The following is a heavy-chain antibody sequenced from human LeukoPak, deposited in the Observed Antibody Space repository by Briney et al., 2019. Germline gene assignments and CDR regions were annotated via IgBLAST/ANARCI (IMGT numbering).Heavy chain of an antibody. CDR3: ARDLLNEGNHLDY. Sequence: SETLFLTCTVSGGSISSGGYYWSWIRQHPGKGLEWIGYIYYSGSTYYNPSLKSRVTISVDTSKNQFSLKLSSVTAADTAVCYCARDLLNEGNHLDYWGQGTLVTVSS. V-gene: IGHV4-30-4*08. D-gene: IGHD4-23*01. J-gene: IGHJ4*02. CDR2: IYYSGST. CDR1: GGSISSGGYY.